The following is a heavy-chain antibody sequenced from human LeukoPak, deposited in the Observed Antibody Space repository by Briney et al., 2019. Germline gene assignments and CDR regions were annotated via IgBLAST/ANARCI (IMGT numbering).Heavy chain of an antibody. D-gene: IGHD2-15*01. CDR3: ARGGVVAAFDY. CDR1: GFTLSDYW. Sequence: GGSLRHSRAPSGFTLSDYWLHWVRQAPGEGLVWVSHITNDGSSTNYADPVKGRSTISRDSAKNTLYLQMNSLRAEDTAVYYCARGGVVAAFDYWGQGTLVTVSS. J-gene: IGHJ4*02. V-gene: IGHV3-74*01. CDR2: ITNDGSST.